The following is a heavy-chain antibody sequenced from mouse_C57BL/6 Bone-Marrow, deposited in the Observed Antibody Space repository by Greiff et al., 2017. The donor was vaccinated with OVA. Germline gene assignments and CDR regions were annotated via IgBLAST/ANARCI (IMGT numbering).Heavy chain of an antibody. CDR1: GFTFSSYG. CDR3: ARQLKDY. D-gene: IGHD1-3*01. J-gene: IGHJ2*01. CDR2: ISSGGSYT. V-gene: IGHV5-6*01. Sequence: EVQLVESGGDLVKPGGSLKLSCAASGFTFSSYGMSWVRQTPDKRLEWVATISSGGSYTYYPDSVKGRFTISRDNAKNTLYLQMSSLKSEDTAMYYCARQLKDYWGQGTTLTVSS.